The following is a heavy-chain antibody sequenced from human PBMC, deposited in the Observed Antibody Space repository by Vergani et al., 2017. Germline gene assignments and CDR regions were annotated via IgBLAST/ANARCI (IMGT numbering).Heavy chain of an antibody. V-gene: IGHV3-48*01. Sequence: EVQLVESGGGLVQPGGSLRLSCAAPGFTFSSYSMNWVRQAPGKGLEWVSYISSSSSTIYYADSVKGRFTISRDNAKNSLYLQMNSLRAEDTAVFYCARSPGFIAAAGTGDYWGQGTLVTVSS. J-gene: IGHJ4*02. CDR2: ISSSSSTI. D-gene: IGHD6-13*01. CDR3: ARSPGFIAAAGTGDY. CDR1: GFTFSSYS.